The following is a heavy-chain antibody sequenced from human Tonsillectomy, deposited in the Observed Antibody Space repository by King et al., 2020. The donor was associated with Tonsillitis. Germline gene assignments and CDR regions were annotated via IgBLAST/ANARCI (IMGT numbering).Heavy chain of an antibody. Sequence: VQLVESGGGVVQPGRSLRLSCAASGFTFSSYGMHWVRQAPGKGLEWVSFITYDGSNKYYADSVRGRFTISRDNSKNTLSLQLNSLRAEDTAVYYCASDPGSGWFQDYWGQRTLVTVSS. CDR3: ASDPGSGWFQDY. CDR1: GFTFSSYG. D-gene: IGHD6-19*01. J-gene: IGHJ4*02. CDR2: ITYDGSNK. V-gene: IGHV3-33*05.